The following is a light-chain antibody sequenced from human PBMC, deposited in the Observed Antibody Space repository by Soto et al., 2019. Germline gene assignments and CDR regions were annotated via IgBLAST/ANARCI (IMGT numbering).Light chain of an antibody. V-gene: IGLV2-8*01. CDR3: SSYAVTNILV. Sequence: QSVLTQPPSASGSPGQSVTISCTETSSDVGGYNYVSWYQQHPGKAPKVIIYEVSKRPSGVPDRFSGSKSGSTASLTVSGLQSEDEADYYCSSYAVTNILVFGSGTKVT. CDR1: SSDVGGYNY. J-gene: IGLJ1*01. CDR2: EVS.